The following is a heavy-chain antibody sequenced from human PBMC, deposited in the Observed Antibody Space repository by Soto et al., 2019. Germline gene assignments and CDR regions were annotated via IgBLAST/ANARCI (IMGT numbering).Heavy chain of an antibody. CDR2: IYYSGTT. CDR1: GGSISSSSYY. CDR3: ARHGSGTTRDY. V-gene: IGHV4-39*01. Sequence: PSDTLSLTCTVSGGSISSSSYYWGWIRQPPGKGLEWIGSIYYSGTTYYNPSLKSRVTISVDTSKNQFSLKLSPVTAADTAVYYCARHGSGTTRDYWGQGTLVTVSA. J-gene: IGHJ4*02. D-gene: IGHD1-7*01.